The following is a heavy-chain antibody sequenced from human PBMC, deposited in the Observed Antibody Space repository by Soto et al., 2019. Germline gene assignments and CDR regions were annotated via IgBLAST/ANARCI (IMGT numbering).Heavy chain of an antibody. Sequence: SETLSLTCTATGGSISSYYWSWIRQPAGKGLEWIGRIYTSGSTNYNPSLKSRVTMSVDTSKNQFSLKLSSVTAADTAVYYCARENLRFLEWLSQAPYYYGMDVWGQGNPGHRLL. D-gene: IGHD3-3*01. V-gene: IGHV4-4*07. CDR2: IYTSGST. CDR1: GGSISSYY. J-gene: IGHJ6*02. CDR3: ARENLRFLEWLSQAPYYYGMDV.